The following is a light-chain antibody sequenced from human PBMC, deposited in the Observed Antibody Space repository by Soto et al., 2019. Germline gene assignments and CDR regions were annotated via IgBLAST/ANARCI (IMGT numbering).Light chain of an antibody. Sequence: QSVLTQPASVSGSPGQSITISCSGTSSDVGAYNYVSWYQQYPGKAPKLMIYGVTNRSSGVSNRFSGSRTGNTASLTISELQAEDEADYYCFSHRGGDSHVFGTGTKVTVL. CDR1: SSDVGAYNY. CDR2: GVT. J-gene: IGLJ1*01. V-gene: IGLV2-14*01. CDR3: FSHRGGDSHV.